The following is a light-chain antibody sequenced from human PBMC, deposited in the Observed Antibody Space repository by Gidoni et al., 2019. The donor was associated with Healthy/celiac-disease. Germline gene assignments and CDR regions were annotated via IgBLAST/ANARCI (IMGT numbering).Light chain of an antibody. Sequence: DIQMTQSPSSLSASVGDRVTITCRASPASRNYLAWYQHKPGSAPKRLMYVASTLQRGVPSRFSRTGSGTEFSLTISGLQPEDFAVYYCLHHNSFPRTFGQGTQVEIK. CDR2: VAS. CDR1: PASRNY. V-gene: IGKV1-17*01. J-gene: IGKJ1*01. CDR3: LHHNSFPRT.